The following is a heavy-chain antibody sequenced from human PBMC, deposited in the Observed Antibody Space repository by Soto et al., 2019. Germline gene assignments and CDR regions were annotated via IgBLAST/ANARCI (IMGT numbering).Heavy chain of an antibody. CDR2: IYYSGST. V-gene: IGHV4-31*03. CDR3: AKGLSCGDCYYYYYYGMDV. D-gene: IGHD2-21*02. J-gene: IGHJ6*02. CDR1: GGSISSGGYY. Sequence: SETLSLTCTVSGGSISSGGYYWSWIRQHPGKGLEWIGYIYYSGSTYYNPSLKSRVTISVDTSKNQFSLKLSSVTAADTAVYYCAKGLSCGDCYYYYYYGMDVWGQGTTVTVSS.